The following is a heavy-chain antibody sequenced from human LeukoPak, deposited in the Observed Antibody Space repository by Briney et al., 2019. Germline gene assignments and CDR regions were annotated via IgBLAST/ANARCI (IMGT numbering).Heavy chain of an antibody. V-gene: IGHV3-30*01. CDR3: ARAVYSNYNWFDP. Sequence: GGSLRLSCAASGFTFSSYAMHWVRQAPGKGLEWVAVISYDGSNKYYADSVKGRFTISRDNSKNTLYLQMNSLRAEDTAVYYCARAVYSNYNWFDPWGQGTQVTVSS. D-gene: IGHD4-11*01. CDR1: GFTFSSYA. CDR2: ISYDGSNK. J-gene: IGHJ5*02.